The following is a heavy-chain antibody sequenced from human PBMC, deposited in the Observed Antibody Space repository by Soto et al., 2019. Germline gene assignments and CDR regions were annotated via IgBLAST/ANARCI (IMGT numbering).Heavy chain of an antibody. J-gene: IGHJ2*01. CDR3: ARGPDSSHWYFDL. V-gene: IGHV4-31*03. CDR1: GCSISSGGYY. Sequence: QVQLQESGPGLVKPSQTLSLTCTVSGCSISSGGYYWSWIRQHPGKGLEWIGYIYYSGSTYYNPSLKSRVTLSVDTSKNQFSLKLSSVTAADTAVYYCARGPDSSHWYFDLWGRGPLVTVSS. D-gene: IGHD3-3*01. CDR2: IYYSGST.